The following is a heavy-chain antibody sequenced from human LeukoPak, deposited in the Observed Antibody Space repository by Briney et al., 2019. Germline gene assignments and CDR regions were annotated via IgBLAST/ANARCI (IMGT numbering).Heavy chain of an antibody. V-gene: IGHV3-30-3*02. CDR3: AKKTPGDWVPLDS. J-gene: IGHJ5*02. D-gene: IGHD3-9*01. CDR1: GFTFSSYA. Sequence: GGSLRLSCAASGFTFSSYAMHWVRQAPGKGLEWVAVISYDGSNKYYADSVKGRFTISRDNSKNTLYLQMNSLRAEDTAVYYCAKKTPGDWVPLDSWGQGTVVTVSS. CDR2: ISYDGSNK.